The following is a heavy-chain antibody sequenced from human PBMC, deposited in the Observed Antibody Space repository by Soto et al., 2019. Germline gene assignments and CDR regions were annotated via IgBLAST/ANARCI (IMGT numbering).Heavy chain of an antibody. J-gene: IGHJ3*02. V-gene: IGHV4-4*07. D-gene: IGHD2-2*01. Sequence: SETLSLTCSVSGGSVRSYFWSWIRQPAGKGLEWIGRISISGSTNDNPSLKSRVSMSIDTSKNQFSLKLISVTAADTAKYYCARTLLPDTKGAFDIWGQGTLVTVSS. CDR1: GGSVRSYF. CDR2: ISISGST. CDR3: ARTLLPDTKGAFDI.